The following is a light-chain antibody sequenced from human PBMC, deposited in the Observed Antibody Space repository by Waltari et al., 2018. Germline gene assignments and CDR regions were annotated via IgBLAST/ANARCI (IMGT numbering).Light chain of an antibody. CDR1: QSLDVAY. CDR3: QQYHTPPAT. Sequence: EIVLTQSPGTLSLSPGARPPPSCRPDQSLDVAYVTWYQHKSGQAPRLLVSGEYYRAAAIPERFSGSGSGTDFTLTINRLEPDDFAVYYCQQYHTPPATFGQGTKLEIK. V-gene: IGKV3-20*01. CDR2: GEY. J-gene: IGKJ2*01.